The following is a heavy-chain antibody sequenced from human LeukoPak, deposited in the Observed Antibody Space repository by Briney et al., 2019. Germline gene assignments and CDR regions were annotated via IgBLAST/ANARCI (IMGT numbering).Heavy chain of an antibody. J-gene: IGHJ4*02. CDR2: IWYDGSNK. Sequence: GGSLRLSCAASGFTFSSYGMHWVRQAPGKGLEWVAVIWYDGSNKYYADSVKGRFTISRDNSKNTLYLQMNGLRAEDTAVYYCARGLCSGGSCYPDYWGQGTLVTVSS. D-gene: IGHD2-15*01. CDR3: ARGLCSGGSCYPDY. V-gene: IGHV3-33*01. CDR1: GFTFSSYG.